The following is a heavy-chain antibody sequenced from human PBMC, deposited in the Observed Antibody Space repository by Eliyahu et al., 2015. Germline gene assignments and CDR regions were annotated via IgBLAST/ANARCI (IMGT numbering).Heavy chain of an antibody. J-gene: IGHJ5*02. CDR3: AKDSHPYYYDILTGYQNWFDP. CDR1: GFTFSSYG. D-gene: IGHD3-9*01. CDR2: IRYDGSNK. Sequence: QVQLVESGGGVVQPGGSLRXSCAASGFTFSSYGXPXVRQAPGKGLEWVAFIRYDGSNKYYADSVKGRFTISRDNSKNTLYLQMNSLRAEDTAVYYCAKDSHPYYYDILTGYQNWFDPWGQGTLVTVSS. V-gene: IGHV3-30*02.